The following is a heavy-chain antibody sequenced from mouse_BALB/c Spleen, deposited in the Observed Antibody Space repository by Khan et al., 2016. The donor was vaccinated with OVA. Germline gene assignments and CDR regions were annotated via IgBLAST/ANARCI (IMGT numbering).Heavy chain of an antibody. J-gene: IGHJ3*01. D-gene: IGHD2-10*01. V-gene: IGHV1-4*01. CDR3: TRGGPYYGNYGAWFAY. CDR1: GYTFTSYT. Sequence: QVRLQQSGAELARPGASVKMSCKASGYTFTSYTMHWVKQRPGQGLEWIGYINPSNDYTNYNQKFKDKATLTADKSSSTAYMQLSSLTSEDSAVYYGTRGGPYYGNYGAWFAYWGQGTLVTVSA. CDR2: INPSNDYT.